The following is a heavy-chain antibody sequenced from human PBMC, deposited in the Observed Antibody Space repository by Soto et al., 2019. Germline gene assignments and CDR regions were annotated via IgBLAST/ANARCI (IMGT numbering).Heavy chain of an antibody. CDR3: AKVPYSGSYYGYFDY. J-gene: IGHJ4*02. CDR2: ISYDGSNK. D-gene: IGHD1-26*01. Sequence: PGGSLRLSCAASGFTFSSYGMHWVRQAPGKGLEWVAVISYDGSNKYYADSVKGRLTISRDNSKNTLYLQMNSLRAEDTAVYYCAKVPYSGSYYGYFDYWGQGTLVTVSS. V-gene: IGHV3-30*18. CDR1: GFTFSSYG.